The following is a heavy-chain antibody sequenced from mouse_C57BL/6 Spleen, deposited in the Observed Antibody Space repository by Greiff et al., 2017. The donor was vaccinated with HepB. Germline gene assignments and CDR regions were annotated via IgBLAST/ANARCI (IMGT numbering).Heavy chain of an antibody. Sequence: EVMLVESGGGLVKPGGSLKLSCAASGFTFSDYGMHWVRQAPEKGLEWVAYISSGSSTIYYADTVKGRFTISRDNAKNTLFLQMTSLRSEDTAMYYCANYGSRRYFDVWGTGTTVTVSS. D-gene: IGHD1-1*01. J-gene: IGHJ1*03. CDR1: GFTFSDYG. V-gene: IGHV5-17*01. CDR2: ISSGSSTI. CDR3: ANYGSRRYFDV.